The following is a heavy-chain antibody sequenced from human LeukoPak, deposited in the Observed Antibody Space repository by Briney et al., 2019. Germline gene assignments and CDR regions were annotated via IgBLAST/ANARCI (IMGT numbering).Heavy chain of an antibody. V-gene: IGHV3-23*01. J-gene: IGHJ4*02. CDR3: AKDVLLYSSGWSHFDY. CDR2: ISGSGGST. CDR1: GFTFSSYA. D-gene: IGHD6-19*01. Sequence: PGRSLRLSCAASGFTFSSYAMSWVRQAPGKGLEWVSAISGSGGSTYYADSVKGRFTISRDNSKNTLYLQMNSLRAEGTAVYYCAKDVLLYSSGWSHFDYWGQGTLVTVSS.